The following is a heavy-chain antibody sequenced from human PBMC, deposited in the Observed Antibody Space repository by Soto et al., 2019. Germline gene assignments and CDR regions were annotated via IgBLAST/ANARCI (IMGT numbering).Heavy chain of an antibody. CDR3: ARGSSWGRFDP. V-gene: IGHV4-4*02. CDR2: IYHIGST. Sequence: SATLSLTCAVSGGSISSSYWWSWVRQPPGKGLEWIGEIYHIGSTNYNPSLKSRVTTSVDKSKNQFPLKLSSVTAADTAVYYCARGSSWGRFDPWGQGTLVTVSS. D-gene: IGHD6-13*01. J-gene: IGHJ5*02. CDR1: GGSISSSYW.